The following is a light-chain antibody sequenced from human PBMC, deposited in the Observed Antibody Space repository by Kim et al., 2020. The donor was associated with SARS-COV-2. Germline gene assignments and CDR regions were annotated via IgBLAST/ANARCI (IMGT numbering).Light chain of an antibody. J-gene: IGKJ2*01. V-gene: IGKV1-39*01. CDR3: QHSYSTLYT. CDR2: AAS. CDR1: QSISTY. Sequence: SASVGDRVTITCRASQSISTYLNWYQQKPGKAPKLLIYAASSLQSGVPSRFSGSGSGTDFTLTISSLQPVDFATYYCQHSYSTLYTFGQGTKLEI.